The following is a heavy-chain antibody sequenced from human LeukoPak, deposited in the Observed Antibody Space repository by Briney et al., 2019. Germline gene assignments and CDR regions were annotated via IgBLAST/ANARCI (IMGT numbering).Heavy chain of an antibody. CDR2: IYTGGGT. V-gene: IGHV3-66*02. CDR3: ARVTTLGARIIDY. J-gene: IGHJ4*02. D-gene: IGHD1-26*01. Sequence: GGSLRLSCAASGFTFSSNYMSWVRQAPGKGLEWGSIIYTGGGTYYADSVKGRFTISRDSSKNTLHLQMNSLRTEDTAVYYCARVTTLGARIIDYWGQGTLVTVSS. CDR1: GFTFSSNY.